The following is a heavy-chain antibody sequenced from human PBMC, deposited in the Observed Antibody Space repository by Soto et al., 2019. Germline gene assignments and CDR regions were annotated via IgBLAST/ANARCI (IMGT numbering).Heavy chain of an antibody. CDR2: IWYDGSNK. CDR1: GFTFSSYG. CDR3: ARELSYYYDSSGYYPDY. D-gene: IGHD3-22*01. Sequence: GGSLRLSCAASGFTFSSYGMHWVRQAPGKGLEWVAVIWYDGSNKYYADSVKGRFTISRDNSKNTLYLQMNSLRAEDTAVYYCARELSYYYDSSGYYPDYWGQGTVVTVSS. V-gene: IGHV3-33*01. J-gene: IGHJ4*02.